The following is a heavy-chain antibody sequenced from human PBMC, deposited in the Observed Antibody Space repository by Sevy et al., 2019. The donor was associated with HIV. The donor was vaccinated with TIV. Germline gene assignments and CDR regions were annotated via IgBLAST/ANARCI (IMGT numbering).Heavy chain of an antibody. CDR2: INPNSGGT. Sequence: ASVKVSCKASGYTFTGYSMHWVRQAPGQGLEWMGWINPNSGGTNYAQKFQGRVTMTRDTSINTAYMDMRNLRVDDTAVYFCARVWNSDYYDSSGPNWLDTWGQGTLVTVSS. CDR1: GYTFTGYS. V-gene: IGHV1-2*02. D-gene: IGHD3-22*01. CDR3: ARVWNSDYYDSSGPNWLDT. J-gene: IGHJ5*02.